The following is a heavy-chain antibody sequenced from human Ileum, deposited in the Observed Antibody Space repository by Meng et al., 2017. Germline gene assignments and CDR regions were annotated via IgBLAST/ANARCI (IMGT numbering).Heavy chain of an antibody. V-gene: IGHV4-61*01. CDR1: GASVTTSHYQ. J-gene: IGHJ4*02. Sequence: QLQGSGPGLVGPSATLLLICTVSGASVTTSHYQWGRIRQPPGKGLEWIGYASTNYNPSLKSRLTISLDTSKNQVSLKLTSVTAADTAVYYCARDHWGSLDYWGQGILVTVSS. CDR3: ARDHWGSLDY. CDR2: AST. D-gene: IGHD7-27*01.